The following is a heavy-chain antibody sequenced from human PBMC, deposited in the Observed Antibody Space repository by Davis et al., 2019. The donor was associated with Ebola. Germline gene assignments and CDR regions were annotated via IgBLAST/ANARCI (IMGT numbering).Heavy chain of an antibody. CDR2: IYYSGRA. V-gene: IGHV4-59*01. D-gene: IGHD2-15*01. Sequence: SETLSLTFTVSGGSISRSYCSWIRQPPGKGLERIGYIYYSGRAEYNPPLQSRVTISVDTSENRFSLKLTSVTPADTAVYYCARGGQGVGAGRWLDPWGQGTLVTVSS. CDR1: GGSISRSY. J-gene: IGHJ5*02. CDR3: ARGGQGVGAGRWLDP.